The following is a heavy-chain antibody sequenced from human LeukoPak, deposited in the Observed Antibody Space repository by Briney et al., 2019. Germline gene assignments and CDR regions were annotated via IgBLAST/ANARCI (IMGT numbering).Heavy chain of an antibody. D-gene: IGHD3-22*01. V-gene: IGHV4-39*01. Sequence: SETLSLTCTVSGGSISGSNNYWGWMRQPPGQERVGIVYNYDGGYTYYNPSHTSRVTRSADTSKHQFSLRLRSVTAADTAVYYCARHPTIYYNDRSGYQAFDYWGQGTLLTVSS. CDR3: ARHPTIYYNDRSGYQAFDY. J-gene: IGHJ4*02. CDR1: GGSISGSNNY. CDR2: NYDGGYT.